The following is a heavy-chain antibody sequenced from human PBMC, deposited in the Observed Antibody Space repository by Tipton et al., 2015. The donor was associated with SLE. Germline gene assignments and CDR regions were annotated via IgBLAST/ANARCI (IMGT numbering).Heavy chain of an antibody. V-gene: IGHV4-34*01. D-gene: IGHD3-3*01. J-gene: IGHJ3*02. Sequence: TLSLTCTVSGGSISSYYWSWIRQPPGKGLEWIGEINHSGSTNYNPSLKSRVTISIDTSKNQFSLKLSSVTAADTSVYYCAGGKDYDFWSGYYRRDASDIWGQGTMVTVSS. CDR3: AGGKDYDFWSGYYRRDASDI. CDR1: GGSISSYY. CDR2: INHSGST.